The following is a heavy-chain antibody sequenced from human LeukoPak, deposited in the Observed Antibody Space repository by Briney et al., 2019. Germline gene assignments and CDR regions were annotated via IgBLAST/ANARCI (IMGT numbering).Heavy chain of an antibody. CDR2: INPNSGGT. V-gene: IGHV1-2*02. D-gene: IGHD6-6*01. Sequence: ASVKVSCKASGYTFTGYYMHWVRQAPGQGLEWMGWINPNSGGTNYAQKFQGRVTMTRDTSISTAYMELSRLRSDDTAVYYCAREAYSSSSGQYYYYYMDVWGKGTTVTVSS. J-gene: IGHJ6*03. CDR1: GYTFTGYY. CDR3: AREAYSSSSGQYYYYYMDV.